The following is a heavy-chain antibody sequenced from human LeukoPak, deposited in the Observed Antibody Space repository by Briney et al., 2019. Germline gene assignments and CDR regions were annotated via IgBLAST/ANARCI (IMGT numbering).Heavy chain of an antibody. CDR3: AKYNYYDSSGYN. CDR2: ISGSGGST. CDR1: GFTFSSYA. V-gene: IGHV3-23*01. J-gene: IGHJ4*02. Sequence: GGSLRLSCAASGFTFSSYAMSWVRQAPGKGLEWVSAISGSGGSTYYADSVKGRFTIFRDNSKNTLYLQMNSLRAEDTAVYYCAKYNYYDSSGYNWGQGTLVTVSS. D-gene: IGHD3-22*01.